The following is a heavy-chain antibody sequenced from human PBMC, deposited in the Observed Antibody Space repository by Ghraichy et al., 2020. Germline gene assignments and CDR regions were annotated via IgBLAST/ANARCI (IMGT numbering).Heavy chain of an antibody. CDR3: ATSGYYDFWSGYYNWFAP. Sequence: SETLSLTCTVSGGSISSGGYYWIWIRQHTGKGLEWIVYIYYSGSTCYNPSLKIRVTISLDTSKNQFSLKLSSVTAADMAVYYCATSGYYDFWSGYYNWFAPSGHGPLVTVSS. CDR1: GGSISSGGYY. D-gene: IGHD3-3*01. J-gene: IGHJ5*02. V-gene: IGHV4-31*03. CDR2: IYYSGST.